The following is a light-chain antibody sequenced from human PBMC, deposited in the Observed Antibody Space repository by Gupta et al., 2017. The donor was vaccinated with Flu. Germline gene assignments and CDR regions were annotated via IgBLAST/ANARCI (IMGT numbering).Light chain of an antibody. CDR1: RFNIGTNS. CDR2: SVD. Sequence: SVLSLPPSASPPPGPSVTISCSGTRFNIGTNSVNWFQHIPGAAPSLLIYSVDRRPSGVPGRFSGSKSGTTAYLAISGLQAEDEADYYCAVWDDGLDGVVFGGGTKLAVL. J-gene: IGLJ2*01. CDR3: AVWDDGLDGVV. V-gene: IGLV1-44*01.